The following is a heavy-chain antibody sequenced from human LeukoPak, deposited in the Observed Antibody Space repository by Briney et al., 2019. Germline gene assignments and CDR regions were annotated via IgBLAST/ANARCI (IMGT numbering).Heavy chain of an antibody. D-gene: IGHD3-22*01. CDR2: IGGCKGDT. J-gene: IGHJ4*02. CDR3: ARDPPYYDYVGYFYSPPPSDH. V-gene: IGHV1-18*01. CDR1: GYSFTSSG. Sequence: GASVKVSCKASGYSFTSSGISWVRQAPGQGLEWMGWIGGCKGDTKFAQKFQGRVTMTTDTSTSTAYMELRSLRSDDTAVYYCARDPPYYDYVGYFYSPPPSDHWGQGTLVTVSS.